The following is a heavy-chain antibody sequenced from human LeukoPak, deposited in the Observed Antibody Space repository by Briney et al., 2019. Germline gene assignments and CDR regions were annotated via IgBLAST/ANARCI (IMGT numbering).Heavy chain of an antibody. CDR3: ARAMVRGVITPYHFDY. Sequence: GGSLRLSCAASGFTFSSYGMHWVRQAPGKGLEWVAAIWYDGSIQYYADSVKGRFTISRDNSKNTLYLQMNSLRAEDTAVYYCARAMVRGVITPYHFDYWGQGTLVTVSS. CDR1: GFTFSSYG. CDR2: IWYDGSIQ. D-gene: IGHD3-10*01. J-gene: IGHJ4*02. V-gene: IGHV3-30*19.